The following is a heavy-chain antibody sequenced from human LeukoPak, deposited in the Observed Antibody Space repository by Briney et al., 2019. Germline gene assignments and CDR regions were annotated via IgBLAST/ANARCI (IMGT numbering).Heavy chain of an antibody. CDR1: GYSFSSFG. J-gene: IGHJ4*02. V-gene: IGHV3-30*18. Sequence: PGGSLRLSCAASGYSFSSFGMHWVRQAPGKGLEWAAVISYDGSNKFYADSVKGRFTISRDNSKNTLYLQMNSLRAEDTAVFYCAKAGYSSGWRNFDYWGQGTLVTVSS. D-gene: IGHD6-19*01. CDR2: ISYDGSNK. CDR3: AKAGYSSGWRNFDY.